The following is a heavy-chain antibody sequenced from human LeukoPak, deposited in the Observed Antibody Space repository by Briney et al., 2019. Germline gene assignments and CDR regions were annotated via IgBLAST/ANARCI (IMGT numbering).Heavy chain of an antibody. Sequence: SETMSLTRAVYGGFFSGYYWSRIRQPARKGMEWIGEFNDRGSTNYNPSLKSGDTISVDTAKNQFRLKLSSVAAADSAVYYSARNVGIYLDLWGQGILVTVSS. CDR2: FNDRGST. CDR3: ARNVGIYLDL. CDR1: GGFFSGYY. D-gene: IGHD3-10*02. V-gene: IGHV4-34*01. J-gene: IGHJ4*02.